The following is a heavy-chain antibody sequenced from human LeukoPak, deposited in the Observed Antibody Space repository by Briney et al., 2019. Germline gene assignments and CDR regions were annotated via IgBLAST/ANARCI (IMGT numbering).Heavy chain of an antibody. Sequence: GGSLRLSCAASGFTFSSYAMHWVRQAPGKGLEWVAVISYDGSNKKYADSVKGRFTISRDNSKNTLYLQMNSLKTEDTAVYYCTTETSLYDILTGYYTEGDVWGKGTTVTVSS. CDR3: TTETSLYDILTGYYTEGDV. V-gene: IGHV3-30*04. D-gene: IGHD3-9*01. CDR2: ISYDGSNK. CDR1: GFTFSSYA. J-gene: IGHJ6*04.